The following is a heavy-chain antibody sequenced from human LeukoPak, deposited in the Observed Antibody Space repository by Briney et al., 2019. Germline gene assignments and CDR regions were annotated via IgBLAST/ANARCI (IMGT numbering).Heavy chain of an antibody. Sequence: GGSLRLSCAASGFTFSNYGMHWVRQVPGKGLEWVAAIWFDGIKKYYADSVKGRLTISRDNSKNTLYLQMNSLRAEDTAVYYCTRDRDDDSSGSIDDAFDIWGQGTMLTVSS. CDR1: GFTFSNYG. CDR3: TRDRDDDSSGSIDDAFDI. J-gene: IGHJ3*02. V-gene: IGHV3-33*01. CDR2: IWFDGIKK. D-gene: IGHD3-22*01.